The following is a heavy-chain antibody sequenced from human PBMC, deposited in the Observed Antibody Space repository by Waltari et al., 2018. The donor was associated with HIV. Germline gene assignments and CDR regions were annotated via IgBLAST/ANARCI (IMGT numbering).Heavy chain of an antibody. CDR2: IYGGGRT. CDR1: GFTVSSNY. CDR3: AREDYDSSGYYYAAFDI. Sequence: EVQLVESGGGLIQPGGSLRLSCAASGFTVSSNYMSWGRQAPGKGLEWVSVIYGGGRTDYADAVKRRFTISRDNSKNTLYLQMNSRRADDTAVYYCAREDYDSSGYYYAAFDIWGQGTMVTVSS. V-gene: IGHV3-53*01. D-gene: IGHD3-22*01. J-gene: IGHJ3*02.